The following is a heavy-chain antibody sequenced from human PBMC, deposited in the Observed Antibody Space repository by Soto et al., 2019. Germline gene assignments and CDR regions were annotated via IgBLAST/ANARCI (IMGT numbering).Heavy chain of an antibody. CDR1: GFTFSSYW. CDR3: ARVPCSGGSCYSIYYYYGMDV. D-gene: IGHD2-15*01. Sequence: PGGSLRLSCAASGFTFSSYWMSWVRQAPGKGLEWVANIKQDGSEKYYVDSVKGRFAISRDNAKNSLYLQMNSLRAEDTAVYYCARVPCSGGSCYSIYYYYGMDVWGQGTTVTSP. V-gene: IGHV3-7*03. J-gene: IGHJ6*02. CDR2: IKQDGSEK.